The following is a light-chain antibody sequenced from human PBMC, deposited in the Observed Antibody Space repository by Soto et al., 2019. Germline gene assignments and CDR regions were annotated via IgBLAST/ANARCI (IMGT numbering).Light chain of an antibody. CDR1: SSDIGGYKY. J-gene: IGLJ2*01. V-gene: IGLV2-8*01. CDR2: EVN. Sequence: QSALTQPPSASGSPGQTVTISCTGTSSDIGGYKYVSWYQQKSGKAPKLIIYEVNERPSGVPDRFSGSKSDNTASLTVSGLEDEDEADYYCSAYAGRNNVVFGGGTKLTVL. CDR3: SAYAGRNNVV.